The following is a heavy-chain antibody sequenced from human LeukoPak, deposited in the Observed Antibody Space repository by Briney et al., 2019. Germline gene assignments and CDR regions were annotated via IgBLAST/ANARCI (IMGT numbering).Heavy chain of an antibody. CDR2: ISAYNGNT. J-gene: IGHJ3*02. D-gene: IGHD3-16*01. CDR3: ARGGITFASRDAFDI. CDR1: GYTFTSYG. Sequence: ASVKVSCKASGYTFTSYGISWVRQAPGQGLEWLGWISAYNGNTNYAQKLQGRVTLTTDTSTSTAYMELRSLRSDDTAVYYCARGGITFASRDAFDIWGQGTMVTVSS. V-gene: IGHV1-18*01.